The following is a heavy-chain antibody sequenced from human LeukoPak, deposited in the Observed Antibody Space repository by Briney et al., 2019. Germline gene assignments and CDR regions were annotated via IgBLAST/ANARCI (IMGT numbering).Heavy chain of an antibody. J-gene: IGHJ4*02. Sequence: PSETLSLTCTVSGGSISSYYWSWIRQPPGKGLEWIGYIYYSGSTNYNPSLKSRVTISVDTSKNQFSLKLSSVTAADTAVYYCARGRRLRSYYFDYWGQGTLVTVSS. V-gene: IGHV4-59*01. D-gene: IGHD5-12*01. CDR2: IYYSGST. CDR1: GGSISSYY. CDR3: ARGRRLRSYYFDY.